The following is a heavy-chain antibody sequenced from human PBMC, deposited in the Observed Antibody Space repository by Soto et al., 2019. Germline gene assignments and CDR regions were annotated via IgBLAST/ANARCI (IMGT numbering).Heavy chain of an antibody. CDR1: GFNFNTYS. CDR2: ISYDGAQK. Sequence: LXLSCAASGFNFNTYSMQWVRQAPGKGLEWVAVISYDGAQKYYADSVKGRFTLSRDNSKNTLYVQMNSLRVEDTAVYYCARDGREAGTFDSWGQGTLVTVSS. CDR3: ARDGREAGTFDS. V-gene: IGHV3-30*14. D-gene: IGHD1-1*01. J-gene: IGHJ4*01.